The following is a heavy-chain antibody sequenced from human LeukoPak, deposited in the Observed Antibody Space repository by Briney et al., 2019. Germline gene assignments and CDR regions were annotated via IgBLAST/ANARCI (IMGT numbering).Heavy chain of an antibody. CDR1: GYTFTSYD. J-gene: IGHJ4*02. CDR3: ARGQGLRRARGVISY. D-gene: IGHD3-10*01. V-gene: IGHV1-8*03. CDR2: MNPNSGNT. Sequence: ASVKVSCKASGYTFTSYDINWVRQATGQGLEWMGWMNPNSGNTGYAQKFQGRVTITRNTSISTAYMELSSLRSEDTAVYYCARGQGLRRARGVISYWGRGTVVSVFS.